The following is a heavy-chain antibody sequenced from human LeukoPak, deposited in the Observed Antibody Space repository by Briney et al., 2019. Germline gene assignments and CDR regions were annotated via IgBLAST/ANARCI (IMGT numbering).Heavy chain of an antibody. CDR1: VFTFSSYG. J-gene: IGHJ3*02. D-gene: IGHD4-23*01. CDR2: ISGSGGST. V-gene: IGHV3-23*01. CDR3: ARVTHEDAFDI. Sequence: GGSLRLSCAASVFTFSSYGMSWVRQAPGKGLEWVSAISGSGGSTYYADSVKGRFTISRDNSKNTLYLQMNSLIAEDTAVYYCARVTHEDAFDIWGKGTMVTVSS.